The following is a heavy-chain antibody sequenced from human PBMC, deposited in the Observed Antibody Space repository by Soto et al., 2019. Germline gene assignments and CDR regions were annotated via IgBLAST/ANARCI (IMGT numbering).Heavy chain of an antibody. D-gene: IGHD4-17*01. CDR2: INPNSGGT. CDR1: GYTFTGYY. J-gene: IGHJ6*02. Sequence: ASVKVSCKASGYTFTGYYMHWVRRAPGQGLECMGWINPNSGGTNYAQKFQGWVTMTRDTSASTAYMELSSLRSEDTAVYYCARTGTTVVTPGGNYYYGMDVWGQGTTVTVSS. CDR3: ARTGTTVVTPGGNYYYGMDV. V-gene: IGHV1-2*04.